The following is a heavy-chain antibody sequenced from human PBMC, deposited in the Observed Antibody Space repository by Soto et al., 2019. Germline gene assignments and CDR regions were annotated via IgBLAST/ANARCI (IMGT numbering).Heavy chain of an antibody. Sequence: QVQLVESGGGVVQPGRSLRLSCAASGFTFSSYGMHWVRQAPGKGLEWVAVIWYDGSNKYYADSVKGRFTISRDNSKKTLYLQMNSLRAEDTAVYYCARGAVAGTAFDIWGQGTMVTVSS. J-gene: IGHJ3*02. CDR2: IWYDGSNK. CDR3: ARGAVAGTAFDI. V-gene: IGHV3-33*01. D-gene: IGHD6-19*01. CDR1: GFTFSSYG.